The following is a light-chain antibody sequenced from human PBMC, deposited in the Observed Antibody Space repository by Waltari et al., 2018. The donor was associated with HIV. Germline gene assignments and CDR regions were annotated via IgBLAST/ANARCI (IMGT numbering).Light chain of an antibody. CDR1: SSDVGNYNL. J-gene: IGLJ2*01. V-gene: IGLV2-23*02. Sequence: QSALTQPASVSGSPGQSITISCTGSSSDVGNYNLVSWYQQHPGKAPKFMIYEVTKRPSGVSNRFSGSKFGKPAFLTISGLPGEDEADYYWCSYAGCGTLVFGGGTKLTVL. CDR3: CSYAGCGTLV. CDR2: EVT.